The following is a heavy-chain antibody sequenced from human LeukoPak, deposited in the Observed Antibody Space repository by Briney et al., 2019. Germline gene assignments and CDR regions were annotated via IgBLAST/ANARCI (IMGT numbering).Heavy chain of an antibody. Sequence: ASVKVSCMASGYTFTGYDMHWVRQAPGQGLEWMGWIIANSGGTNYAQKFQGRVTMTRDTSISTAYMELRRLSSDDTAVYYCARGTVASSSWCVVDYWGQGTLVSVSS. CDR2: IIANSGGT. V-gene: IGHV1-2*02. CDR1: GYTFTGYD. D-gene: IGHD6-13*01. J-gene: IGHJ4*02. CDR3: ARGTVASSSWCVVDY.